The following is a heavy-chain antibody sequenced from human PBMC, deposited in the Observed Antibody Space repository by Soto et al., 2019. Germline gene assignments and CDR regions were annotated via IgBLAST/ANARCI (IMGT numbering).Heavy chain of an antibody. CDR3: ARGYSGYDSGMGNY. CDR2: IYSGGST. Sequence: GGSLRLSCAASGFTVSSNYMSWVRQAPGKGLEWVSVIYSGGSTYYADSVKGRFTISRDNSKNTLYLQMNSLRAEDTAVYYCARGYSGYDSGMGNYWGQGTLVTVSS. CDR1: GFTVSSNY. J-gene: IGHJ4*02. V-gene: IGHV3-66*01. D-gene: IGHD5-12*01.